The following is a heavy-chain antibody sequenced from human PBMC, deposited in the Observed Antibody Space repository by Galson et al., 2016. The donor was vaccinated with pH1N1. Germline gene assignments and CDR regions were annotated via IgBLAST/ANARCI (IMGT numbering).Heavy chain of an antibody. V-gene: IGHV4-30-4*01. D-gene: IGHD1-26*01. CDR2: IYDSETT. J-gene: IGHJ4*02. CDR3: ARGIRGSYPDRTYYFDS. Sequence: LTCTVSGGSISSGYSYWSWIRQPPGKGLEWIAYIYDSETTYYNPSLTSRVTVSVDTSKSQFSLKLTSVTAADAAVYYCARGIRGSYPDRTYYFDSWGRGTLVTVSS. CDR1: GGSISSGYSY.